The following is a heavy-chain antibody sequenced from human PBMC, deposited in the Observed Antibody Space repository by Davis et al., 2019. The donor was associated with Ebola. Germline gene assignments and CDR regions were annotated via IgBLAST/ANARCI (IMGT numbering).Heavy chain of an antibody. D-gene: IGHD1-26*01. V-gene: IGHV4-59*01. J-gene: IGHJ5*02. CDR2: IDQSGTT. CDR3: AGDNVPALGAGGIDP. CDR1: GGSLSNFY. Sequence: PSETLSLTCTVSGGSLSNFYWSWIRQPPGKGLEWLGEIDQSGTTDYNPSLKGRVSMSIDMSKNEFSLKLTSVTAADTAVYFCAGDNVPALGAGGIDPWGQGTLVTVSS.